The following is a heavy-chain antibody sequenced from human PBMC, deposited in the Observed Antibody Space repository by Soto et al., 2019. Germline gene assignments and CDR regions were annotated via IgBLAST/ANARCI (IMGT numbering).Heavy chain of an antibody. CDR1: GGTFSSYT. Sequence: QVQLVQSGAEVKKPVSSVKVSCKASGGTFSSYTISWVRQAPGQGLEWMGRIIPILGIANYAPKFQGRVTXTXDXXTSTAYMALSSLKSEDTAVYYCARVYCGGDCYLDYWGQGTLVTVSS. D-gene: IGHD2-21*02. V-gene: IGHV1-69*02. CDR3: ARVYCGGDCYLDY. J-gene: IGHJ4*02. CDR2: IIPILGIA.